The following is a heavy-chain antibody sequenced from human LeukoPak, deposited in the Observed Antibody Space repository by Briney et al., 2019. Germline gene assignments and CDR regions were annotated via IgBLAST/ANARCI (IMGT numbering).Heavy chain of an antibody. V-gene: IGHV3-48*03. J-gene: IGHJ4*02. Sequence: GRSLRLSYAASVYPFRSYEMNGARQAPAKALECGSYITSSCSTIYYADAVKGRYTISRHNAKNALYLQMNVLRSGNRAVYYCARGASKGDDYGGFFAYWGQGTLVTVYS. CDR1: VYPFRSYE. CDR3: ARGASKGDDYGGFFAY. D-gene: IGHD4-23*01. CDR2: ITSSCSTI.